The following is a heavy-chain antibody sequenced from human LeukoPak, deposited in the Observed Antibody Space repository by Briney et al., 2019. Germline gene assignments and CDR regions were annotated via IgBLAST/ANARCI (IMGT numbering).Heavy chain of an antibody. CDR1: EYTFTGYY. D-gene: IGHD3-10*01. CDR3: ARDPTLLWFGELLSYYYYYGMDV. CDR2: INPNSGGT. V-gene: IGHV1-2*02. Sequence: GASVKVSCKASEYTFTGYYMHWVRQAPGQGLEWMGWINPNSGGTNYAQQFQGRVTMTRDTSISTAYMELSRLRSDDTAVYYCARDPTLLWFGELLSYYYYYGMDVWGQGTTVTVSS. J-gene: IGHJ6*02.